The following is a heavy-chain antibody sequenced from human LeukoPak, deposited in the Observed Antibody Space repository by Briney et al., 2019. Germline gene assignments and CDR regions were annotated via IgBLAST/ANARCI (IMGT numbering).Heavy chain of an antibody. CDR3: ARATYYYDSSGYSGYYYFDY. V-gene: IGHV4-61*02. D-gene: IGHD3-22*01. CDR1: GGSISSGSYY. Sequence: PSETLSLTCTVSGGSISSGSYYWSWIRQPAGKGLEWIGRIYTSGSTNYNPSLKSRVTISVDTSKNQFSLKLSSVTAADTAVYYCARATYYYDSSGYSGYYYFDYWGQGTLVTVSS. CDR2: IYTSGST. J-gene: IGHJ4*02.